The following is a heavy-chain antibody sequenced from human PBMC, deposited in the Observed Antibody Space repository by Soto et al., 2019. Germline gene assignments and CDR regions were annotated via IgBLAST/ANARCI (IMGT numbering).Heavy chain of an antibody. D-gene: IGHD6-13*01. CDR3: GRARSTSWFGAYLEY. Sequence: EVQLVESGGGLVQPGGSLRLSCAASGFSLSDYYMDWVRQAPGRGLEWVGRCRDTKGYTPEYAASVKGRFAISIDDSKTSLYLQMYSLKTDDTAVYYCGRARSTSWFGAYLEYWGQGTLVTVSS. CDR2: CRDTKGYTP. V-gene: IGHV3-72*01. J-gene: IGHJ4*02. CDR1: GFSLSDYY.